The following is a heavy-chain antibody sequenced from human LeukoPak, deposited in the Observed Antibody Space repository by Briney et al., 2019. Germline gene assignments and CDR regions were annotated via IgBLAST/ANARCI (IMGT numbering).Heavy chain of an antibody. CDR3: ARANPWVYYDSSGYSAFDI. J-gene: IGHJ3*02. Sequence: SETLSLTCTVSGGSISSGDYYWSWIRQPPGKGLEWIGYIYYSGSTYYNPSLKSRVTISVDTSKNQFSLKLSSVTAADTAVYYCARANPWVYYDSSGYSAFDIWGQGTMVTVSS. D-gene: IGHD3-22*01. CDR1: GGSISSGDYY. V-gene: IGHV4-30-4*02. CDR2: IYYSGST.